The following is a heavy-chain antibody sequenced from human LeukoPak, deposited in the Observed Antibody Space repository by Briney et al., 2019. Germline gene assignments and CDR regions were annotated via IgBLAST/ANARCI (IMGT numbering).Heavy chain of an antibody. J-gene: IGHJ6*02. CDR3: ARQGSSSWGYHYGMDV. D-gene: IGHD6-13*01. CDR1: GDSISSGGFY. CDR2: IYYSGST. Sequence: SQTLSLTCTVSGDSISSGGFYWSWIRQHPGKGLEWIGYIYYSGSTDYNPSLKSRVSISVDTSKNQFSLKLSSVTAADTAVYYCARQGSSSWGYHYGMDVWGQGTTVTVSS. V-gene: IGHV4-31*03.